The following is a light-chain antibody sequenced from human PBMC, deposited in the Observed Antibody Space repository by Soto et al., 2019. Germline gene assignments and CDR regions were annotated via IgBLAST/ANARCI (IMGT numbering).Light chain of an antibody. J-gene: IGKJ4*01. CDR2: DAS. V-gene: IGKV3-11*01. Sequence: EIVLTQSPATLSLSPGERATLSCRASQSVSSHLAWYQQKPGQAPRLLIYDASNRATGIPARFSGSGSGTDFTLTISRLEPEDSAVYYCQQYGNSPPTFGGGTKVDIK. CDR1: QSVSSH. CDR3: QQYGNSPPT.